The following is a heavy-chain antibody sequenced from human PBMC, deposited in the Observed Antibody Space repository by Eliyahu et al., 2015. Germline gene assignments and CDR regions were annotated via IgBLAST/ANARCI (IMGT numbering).Heavy chain of an antibody. D-gene: IGHD3-3*01. CDR1: GFTVSSNY. Sequence: EVQLVESGGGLIQPGGSLRXSCAVSGFTVSSNYMSXVRQAPGKGLEWVSVIYSGGSTYYADSVKGRFTISRDNSKNTLYLQMNSLRAEDTAVYYCARVWSGWFPFDYWGQGTLVTVSS. V-gene: IGHV3-53*01. J-gene: IGHJ4*02. CDR2: IYSGGST. CDR3: ARVWSGWFPFDY.